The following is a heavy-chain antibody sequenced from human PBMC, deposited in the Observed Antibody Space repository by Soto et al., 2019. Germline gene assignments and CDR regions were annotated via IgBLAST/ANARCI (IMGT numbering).Heavy chain of an antibody. D-gene: IGHD2-2*01. CDR1: GYTFSSYD. V-gene: IGHV1-8*01. CDR3: ARLYIVVVPAAMGGRNYYYYGMDV. CDR2: MNPNSGNT. J-gene: IGHJ6*02. Sequence: SVKVSCKASGYTFSSYDINWVRQATGQGLEWMGWMNPNSGNTGYAQKFQGRVTMTRNTSISTAYMELSSLRSEDTAVYYCARLYIVVVPAAMGGRNYYYYGMDVWGQGTTVTSP.